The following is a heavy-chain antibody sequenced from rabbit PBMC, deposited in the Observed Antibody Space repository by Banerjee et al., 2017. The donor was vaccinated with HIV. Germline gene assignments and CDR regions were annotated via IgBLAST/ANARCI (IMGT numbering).Heavy chain of an antibody. V-gene: IGHV1S45*01. D-gene: IGHD4-1*01. J-gene: IGHJ4*01. CDR2: IDAGDSGST. CDR1: GFSFSSNYW. CDR3: ARDRFIGVTLNL. Sequence: QEQLEESGGDLVKPEGSLTLTCTASGFSFSSNYWMCWVRQAPGKGLEWIACIDAGDSGSTYYASWAKGRFTISKTSSTTVTLQMTSLTAADTATYFCARDRFIGVTLNLWGQGTLVPS.